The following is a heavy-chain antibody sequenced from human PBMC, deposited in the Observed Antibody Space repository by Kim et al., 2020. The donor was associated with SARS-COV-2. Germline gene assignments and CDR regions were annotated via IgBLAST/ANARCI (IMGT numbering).Heavy chain of an antibody. V-gene: IGHV3-30-3*01. CDR2: ISYDGSNK. D-gene: IGHD3-10*01. Sequence: GGSLRLSCAASGFTFSSYAMHWVRQAPGKGLEWVAVISYDGSNKYYADSVKGRFTISRDNSKNTLYLQMNSLRAEDTAVYYCASLTTARGNYFDYWGQGTLVTVSS. CDR3: ASLTTARGNYFDY. J-gene: IGHJ4*02. CDR1: GFTFSSYA.